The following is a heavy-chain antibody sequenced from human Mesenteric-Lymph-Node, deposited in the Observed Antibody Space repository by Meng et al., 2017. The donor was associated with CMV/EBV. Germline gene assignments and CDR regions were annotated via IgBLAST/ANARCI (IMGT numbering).Heavy chain of an antibody. V-gene: IGHV1-69*06. J-gene: IGHJ4*02. CDR2: IIPIFGTA. D-gene: IGHD3-10*01. CDR1: GRSFSSYA. Sequence: SGRSFSSYAISWVRQAPGQGLEWLGGIIPIFGTANYAQKFQGRVTITADKSTSTAYMELSSLRSEDTAVYYCARGNYYGSGSYYPFDYWGQGTLVTVSS. CDR3: ARGNYYGSGSYYPFDY.